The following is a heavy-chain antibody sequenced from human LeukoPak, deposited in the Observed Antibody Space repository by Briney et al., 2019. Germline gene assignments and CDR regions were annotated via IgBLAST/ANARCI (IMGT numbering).Heavy chain of an antibody. Sequence: GASVKVSCKASGYTFTGYYMHWVRQAPGQGLEWMGWINPNSGGTNYAQKFQGRVTMTRDTSISTAYMELSSLRSEDTAVYYCARSDYGDYRFGSPWGQGTLVTVSS. J-gene: IGHJ5*02. CDR2: INPNSGGT. CDR3: ARSDYGDYRFGSP. D-gene: IGHD4-17*01. V-gene: IGHV1-2*02. CDR1: GYTFTGYY.